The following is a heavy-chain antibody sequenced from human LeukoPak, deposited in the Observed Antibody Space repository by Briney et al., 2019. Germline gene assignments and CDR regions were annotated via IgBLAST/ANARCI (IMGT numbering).Heavy chain of an antibody. CDR3: AREFESGRVVNPLNWFDP. V-gene: IGHV4-39*07. CDR2: IYYSGST. J-gene: IGHJ5*02. D-gene: IGHD3-10*01. Sequence: PSETLSLTCTVSGGSISSSSYYWGWIRQPPGKGLEWIGSIYYSGSTYYNPSLKSRVTISVDTSKNQFSRKLSSVTAADTAVYYCAREFESGRVVNPLNWFDPWGQGTLVTVSS. CDR1: GGSISSSSYY.